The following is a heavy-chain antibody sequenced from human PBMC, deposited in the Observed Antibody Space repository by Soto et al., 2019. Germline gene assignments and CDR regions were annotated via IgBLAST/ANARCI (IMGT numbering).Heavy chain of an antibody. CDR2: INPNSGGT. D-gene: IGHD2-15*01. Sequence: ASVKVSCKASGYTFTGYYMHWVRQAPGQGLEWMGWINPNSGGTNYAQKFQGRVTMTRDTSISTAYMELSRLRSDDTAVYYCASDLTCSGGSCYGDYFDYWGQGTLVTVSS. CDR3: ASDLTCSGGSCYGDYFDY. CDR1: GYTFTGYY. V-gene: IGHV1-2*02. J-gene: IGHJ4*02.